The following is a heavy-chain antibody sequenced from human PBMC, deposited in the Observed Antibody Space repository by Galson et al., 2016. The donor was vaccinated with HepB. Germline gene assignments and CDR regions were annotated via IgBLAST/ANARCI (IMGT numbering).Heavy chain of an antibody. D-gene: IGHD3-22*01. CDR2: IYFRGTT. V-gene: IGHV4-59*01. J-gene: IGHJ4*02. CDR1: GGPITDYY. Sequence: TLSLTCNVSGGPITDYYWSWIRQPPGKGLEWIGYIYFRGTTNYHPSLESRVTISVDTSKNQFSLKLPSVTAADTAVYYCARDRYYDNSGFRRFDYWGRGTLVSVSS. CDR3: ARDRYYDNSGFRRFDY.